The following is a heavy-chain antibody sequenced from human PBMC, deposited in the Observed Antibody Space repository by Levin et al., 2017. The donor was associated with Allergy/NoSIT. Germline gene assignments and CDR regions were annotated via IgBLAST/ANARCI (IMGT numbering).Heavy chain of an antibody. V-gene: IGHV1-69*13. Sequence: GASVKVSCEASGGTFSTDGITWVRQAPGQGLEWMGEIVPFYGTATYSQNFRGRVTITAHASTSTVYMELSSLTSQDTAMYYCARDKPGIVGSSEAFDIWGQGTMVTVSS. J-gene: IGHJ3*02. CDR3: ARDKPGIVGSSEAFDI. CDR2: IVPFYGTA. CDR1: GGTFSTDG. D-gene: IGHD1-26*01.